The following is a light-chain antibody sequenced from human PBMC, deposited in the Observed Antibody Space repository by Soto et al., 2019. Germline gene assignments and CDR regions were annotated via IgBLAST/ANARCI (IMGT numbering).Light chain of an antibody. CDR2: STS. CDR3: QQYGSSPLYT. V-gene: IGKV3-20*01. CDR1: QAVSSFY. J-gene: IGKJ2*01. Sequence: EVVLMQSPGTLSLSPGERATLSCRASQAVSSFYLAWYQQKPGQAPRLLIYSTSNRATGIPDRFSGSGSGTHFTLTISRLEPEDFAVDYCQQYGSSPLYTFGQGTKLEIK.